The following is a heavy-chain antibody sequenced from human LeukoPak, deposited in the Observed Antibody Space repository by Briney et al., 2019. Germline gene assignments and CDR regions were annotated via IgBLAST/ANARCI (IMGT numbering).Heavy chain of an antibody. J-gene: IGHJ4*02. CDR2: ISSSSSYI. V-gene: IGHV3-21*01. Sequence: GGSLRLSCAASGFTFSSYAMHWVRQAPGKGLEWVSSISSSSSYIYYADSVKGRFTISRDNAKNSLYLQMNSLRAEDTAVYYCARALTTVVTPRDYWGQGTLVTVSS. CDR3: ARALTTVVTPRDY. CDR1: GFTFSSYA. D-gene: IGHD4-23*01.